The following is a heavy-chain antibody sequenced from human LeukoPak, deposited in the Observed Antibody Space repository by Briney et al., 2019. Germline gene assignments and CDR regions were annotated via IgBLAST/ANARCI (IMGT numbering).Heavy chain of an antibody. J-gene: IGHJ4*02. V-gene: IGHV3-23*01. D-gene: IGHD6-19*01. Sequence: GGSLRLSCVVSGFTFSSYAMSWVRQAPGKGLEWVSAISGSGGITYYADSVKGRFTISRDNSENTLYLQMNSLRAEDTAVYYCAKVRIIAVAGLFDYWGQGTLVTVSS. CDR2: ISGSGGIT. CDR1: GFTFSSYA. CDR3: AKVRIIAVAGLFDY.